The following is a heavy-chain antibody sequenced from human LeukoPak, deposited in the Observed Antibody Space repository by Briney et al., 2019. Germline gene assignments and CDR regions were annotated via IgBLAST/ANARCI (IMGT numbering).Heavy chain of an antibody. CDR3: TRGGGRYSYGYSAAY. Sequence: GGSLRLSCTASGFTFGDYAMSWFRQAPGKGLEWVGFIRSKAYGGTTEYAASVKGRFTISRDDSKSIAYLQMNSLKTEDTAVYYCTRGGGRYSYGYSAAYWGQGTLVTVSS. J-gene: IGHJ4*02. CDR1: GFTFGDYA. CDR2: IRSKAYGGTT. V-gene: IGHV3-49*03. D-gene: IGHD5-18*01.